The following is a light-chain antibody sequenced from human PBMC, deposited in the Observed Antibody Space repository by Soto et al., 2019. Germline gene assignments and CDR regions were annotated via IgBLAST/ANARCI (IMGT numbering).Light chain of an antibody. CDR3: QQSYSTYT. Sequence: MQMTKYPYSLAASVGDRVTMTCGASESVKTFFHWYHQTPGKAPKLLIHSASSLQSGVPSRFSGSGSGTDFSLTISLLQPEDFATYYCQQSYSTYTFVQGTKVDSK. V-gene: IGKV1-39*01. J-gene: IGKJ2*01. CDR1: ESVKTF. CDR2: SAS.